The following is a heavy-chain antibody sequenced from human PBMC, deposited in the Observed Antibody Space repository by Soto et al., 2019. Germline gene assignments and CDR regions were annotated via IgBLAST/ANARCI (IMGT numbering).Heavy chain of an antibody. Sequence: SETLSLTCTVSGGSISSSSYYWGWIRQPPGKGLEWIGSIYYSGSTYCNPSLKSRVTISVDTSKNQFSLKLSSVTAADTAVYYCARLLITFGGVIVIMSGFDYWGQGTLVTVSS. J-gene: IGHJ4*02. CDR3: ARLLITFGGVIVIMSGFDY. V-gene: IGHV4-39*01. CDR1: GGSISSSSYY. D-gene: IGHD3-16*02. CDR2: IYYSGST.